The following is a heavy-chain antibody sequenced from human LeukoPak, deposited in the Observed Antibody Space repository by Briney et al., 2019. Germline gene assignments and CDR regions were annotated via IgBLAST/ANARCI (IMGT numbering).Heavy chain of an antibody. V-gene: IGHV3-23*01. J-gene: IGHJ4*02. Sequence: QPGGSLILSCAASGFTFSSYAMSWVRQAPGKGLEWVSAISSSGGSTYYADSVKGRFTISRDNSKSTLYLQMNSLRAEDTAVYYCAKAAYGDYAGGDYWGQGTLVTVSS. CDR1: GFTFSSYA. CDR2: ISSSGGST. CDR3: AKAAYGDYAGGDY. D-gene: IGHD4-17*01.